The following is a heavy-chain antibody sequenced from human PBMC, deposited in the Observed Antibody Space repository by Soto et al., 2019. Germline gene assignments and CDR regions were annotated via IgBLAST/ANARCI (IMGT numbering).Heavy chain of an antibody. D-gene: IGHD6-19*01. CDR2: IYYSGST. J-gene: IGHJ4*02. CDR3: ARGAGYSSGWYYFDY. V-gene: IGHV4-59*01. CDR1: GGSISSYY. Sequence: SETLSLTCTVSGGSISSYYWSWIRQPPGKGLEWIGYIYYSGSTNYNPSLKSRVTISVDTSKNQFSLKLSSVTAADTAVYYCARGAGYSSGWYYFDYWGQGTLVTVSS.